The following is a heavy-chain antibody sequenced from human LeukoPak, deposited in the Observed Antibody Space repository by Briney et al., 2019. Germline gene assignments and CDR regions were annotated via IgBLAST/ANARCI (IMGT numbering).Heavy chain of an antibody. CDR3: ARVRVRAVLITYYYYSMDV. J-gene: IGHJ6*02. Sequence: GGSLRLSCAASGFTFSSYAIHWIRQAPGKGLQWVAVISYDGGHKDYANSVKGRFTISRDNSKNTLYLQMNSLRAEDTAVYYCARVRVRAVLITYYYYSMDVWGQGTTVTVSS. CDR1: GFTFSSYA. CDR2: ISYDGGHK. D-gene: IGHD3-10*01. V-gene: IGHV3-30*04.